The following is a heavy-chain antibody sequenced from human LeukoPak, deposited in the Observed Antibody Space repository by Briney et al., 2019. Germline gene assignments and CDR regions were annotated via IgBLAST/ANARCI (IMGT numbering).Heavy chain of an antibody. V-gene: IGHV1-8*01. D-gene: IGHD5-18*01. CDR1: GYTFTSYD. J-gene: IGHJ4*02. CDR2: MNPNSGNT. CDR3: ARGRGRGRGYSYGYADY. Sequence: ASVKVSCKASGYTFTSYDIHWVRPATGQGLEWMGWMNPNSGNTGYAQKFQGRVTMTRNTSISTAYMELSSLRSEDTAVYYCARGRGRGRGYSYGYADYWGQGTLVTVSS.